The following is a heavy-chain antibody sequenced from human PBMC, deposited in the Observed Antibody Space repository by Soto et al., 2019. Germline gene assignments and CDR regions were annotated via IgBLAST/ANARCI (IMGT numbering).Heavy chain of an antibody. CDR2: ISAYNGNT. V-gene: IGHV1-18*04. Sequence: QVQLVQSGAEVKKPGASVKVSCKASGYTFTSYGISWVRQAPGQGLEWMGWISAYNGNTNYAQKLQGRVTITTDTSTSTAYMELRSLRSDDTAVYYCARIPYCSSTSCGPEDYYYYYGMDVWGQGTTVTVSS. D-gene: IGHD2-2*01. CDR1: GYTFTSYG. J-gene: IGHJ6*02. CDR3: ARIPYCSSTSCGPEDYYYYYGMDV.